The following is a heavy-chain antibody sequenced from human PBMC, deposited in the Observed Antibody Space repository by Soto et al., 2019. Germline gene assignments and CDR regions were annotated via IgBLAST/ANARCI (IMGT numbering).Heavy chain of an antibody. D-gene: IGHD2-2*02. J-gene: IGHJ1*01. CDR2: ISGSGGST. V-gene: IGHV3-23*01. Sequence: GGSLRLSCAASGFTFSSYAMSWVRQAPGKGLEWVSAISGSGGSTYYADSVKGRFTISRDNSKNTLYPQMNSLRAEDTAVYYCAKTFKPLGYCSSTSCYTEYFQHWGQGTLVTVSS. CDR3: AKTFKPLGYCSSTSCYTEYFQH. CDR1: GFTFSSYA.